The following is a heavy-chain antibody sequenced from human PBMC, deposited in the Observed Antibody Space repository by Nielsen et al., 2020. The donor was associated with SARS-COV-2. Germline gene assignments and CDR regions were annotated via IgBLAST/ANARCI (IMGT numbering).Heavy chain of an antibody. Sequence: SLKISCAASGFTFDDYAMHWVRQAPGKGLEWVSGISWNSGSIGYADSVKGRFTISRDNAKTSLYLQMNSLRVEDTALYYCAKVFYGDNDAFDIWGQGTMVTVSS. D-gene: IGHD4-17*01. CDR3: AKVFYGDNDAFDI. CDR2: ISWNSGSI. CDR1: GFTFDDYA. V-gene: IGHV3-9*01. J-gene: IGHJ3*02.